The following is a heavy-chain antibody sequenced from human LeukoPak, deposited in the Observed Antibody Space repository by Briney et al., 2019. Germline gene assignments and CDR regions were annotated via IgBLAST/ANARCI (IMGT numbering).Heavy chain of an antibody. J-gene: IGHJ3*02. D-gene: IGHD2/OR15-2a*01. CDR1: GGTFSSYA. CDR3: ARGPRRGWGSSFLDAFDI. V-gene: IGHV1-69*05. CDR2: IIPTFGTA. Sequence: ASVKVSCKASGGTFSSYAISWVRQAPGQGLEWMGRIIPTFGTANYAQKFQGRVTITTDESTSTAYMELSSLRSEDTAVYYCARGPRRGWGSSFLDAFDIWGQGTMVTVSS.